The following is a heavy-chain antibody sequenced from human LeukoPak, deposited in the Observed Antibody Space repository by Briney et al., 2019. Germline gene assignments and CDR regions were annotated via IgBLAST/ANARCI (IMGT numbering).Heavy chain of an antibody. Sequence: PSETLSLTCTVSGDSTSSDRYYGGWVRQPPGKGLEWIGNIYYSGSTYYNPSLKSRVTISVDRSKNQFSLKLSSVTAADTAVYYCASSYYYDSSGYYDYWGQGTLVTVSS. CDR1: GDSTSSDRYY. D-gene: IGHD3-22*01. J-gene: IGHJ4*02. V-gene: IGHV4-39*07. CDR2: IYYSGST. CDR3: ASSYYYDSSGYYDY.